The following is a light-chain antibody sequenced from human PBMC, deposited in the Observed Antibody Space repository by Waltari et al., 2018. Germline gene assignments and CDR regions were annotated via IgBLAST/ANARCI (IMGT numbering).Light chain of an antibody. CDR2: KDR. J-gene: IGLJ2*01. Sequence: SHELTQSPSVSLSPGQTARIPCSGDACPKKYAYWYQKKPGQAPVLIIFKDRERPSGIPERFSGSTSGTTVTLTITGVQAEDEADYYCLSPETRGSWVFGGGTKLTVL. CDR3: LSPETRGSWV. CDR1: ACPKKY. V-gene: IGLV3-25*03.